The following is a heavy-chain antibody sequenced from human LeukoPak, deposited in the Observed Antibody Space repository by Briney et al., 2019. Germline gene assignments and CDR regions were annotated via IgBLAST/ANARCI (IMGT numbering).Heavy chain of an antibody. V-gene: IGHV4-38-2*02. D-gene: IGHD6-13*01. CDR1: GYSISSGYY. CDR2: IYHSGST. J-gene: IGHJ1*01. Sequence: PSETLSLTCTVSGYSISSGYYWGWIRQPPGKGLEWIGSIYHSGSTYYNPSLKSRVTISVDTSKNQFSLKLSSVTAADTAVYYCASQFVLAAAGFQHWGQGTLVTVSS. CDR3: ASQFVLAAAGFQH.